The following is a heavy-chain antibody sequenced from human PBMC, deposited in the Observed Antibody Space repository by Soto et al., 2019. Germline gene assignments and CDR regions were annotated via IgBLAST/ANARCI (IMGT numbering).Heavy chain of an antibody. CDR1: GGSISSYY. CDR3: AGGFGEFDY. V-gene: IGHV4-59*01. D-gene: IGHD3-10*01. CDR2: IYYSGST. J-gene: IGHJ4*02. Sequence: ETLSLTCTVPGGSISSYYWSWIRQPPGKGLEWIGYIYYSGSTNYNPSLKSRVTISVDTSKNQFSLKLSSVTAADTAVYYCAGGFGEFDYWGQGTLVTVSS.